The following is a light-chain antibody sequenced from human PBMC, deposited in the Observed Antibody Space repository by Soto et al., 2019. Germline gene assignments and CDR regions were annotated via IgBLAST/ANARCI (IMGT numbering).Light chain of an antibody. CDR2: DAS. V-gene: IGKV1-33*01. CDR1: QNINIY. Sequence: DIQMTQSPSSLSASVGDRVTITCQASQNINIYLNWYQQSPGRAPKLLIYDASSLEKGVPSRFSGTGSETHFTLTISSLQPEDIATYYCQPYDDLPFTFGPGTKVDIK. J-gene: IGKJ3*01. CDR3: QPYDDLPFT.